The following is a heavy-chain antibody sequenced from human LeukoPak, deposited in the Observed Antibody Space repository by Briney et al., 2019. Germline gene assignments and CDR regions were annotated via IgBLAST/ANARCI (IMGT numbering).Heavy chain of an antibody. CDR2: IKQDGSEK. V-gene: IGHV3-7*01. Sequence: GGSLRLSCAASGFTFSSYWMSWVRQAPGKGLEWVANIKQDGSEKYYVDSVKGRFTISRDNAKNSLYLQMNSLRAEDTAVYYCARGPTVIDPPAGFDYWGQGTLVTVSS. CDR1: GFTFSSYW. D-gene: IGHD3-16*02. CDR3: ARGPTVIDPPAGFDY. J-gene: IGHJ4*02.